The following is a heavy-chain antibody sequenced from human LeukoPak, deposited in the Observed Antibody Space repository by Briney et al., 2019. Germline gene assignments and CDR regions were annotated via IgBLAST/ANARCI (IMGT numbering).Heavy chain of an antibody. J-gene: IGHJ4*02. CDR3: ARGCTSGSCYFDY. D-gene: IGHD2-15*01. CDR2: IYYSGGT. V-gene: IGHV4-59*08. CDR1: GGSISSYY. Sequence: SETLSLTCTVSGGSISSYYWSWIRQPPGKGLEWIGYIYYSGGTNYNPSLKSRVTISVDTSKNQFSLKLSSVTAADTAVYYCARGCTSGSCYFDYWGQGTLVTVSS.